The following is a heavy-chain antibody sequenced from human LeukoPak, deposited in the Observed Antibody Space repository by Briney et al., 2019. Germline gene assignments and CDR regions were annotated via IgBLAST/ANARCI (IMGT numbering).Heavy chain of an antibody. J-gene: IGHJ4*02. Sequence: PGGSLRLSCAASGLTFSDYYMSWIRQAPGKGLEWVSYIRSSGSTIYYADSVKGRFTISRDNAKNSLYLQMNSLRAEDTAVYYCARDNYYYDSSGYYHFDYWGQGTLVTVSS. D-gene: IGHD3-22*01. V-gene: IGHV3-11*01. CDR3: ARDNYYYDSSGYYHFDY. CDR2: IRSSGSTI. CDR1: GLTFSDYY.